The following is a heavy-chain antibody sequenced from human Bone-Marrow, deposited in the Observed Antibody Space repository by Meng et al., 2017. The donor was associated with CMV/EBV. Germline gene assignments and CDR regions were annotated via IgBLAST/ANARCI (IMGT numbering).Heavy chain of an antibody. V-gene: IGHV1-46*01. CDR1: GYTFTSYY. CDR3: ARDGKDIVASYYYYGMDV. D-gene: IGHD5-12*01. CDR2: INPSGGST. Sequence: ASVKVSCKASGYTFTSYYMHWVRQAPGQGLEWMGIINPSGGSTSYAQKFQGRVTMTRDTSTSTVYMELSSLRSEDTAVYYCARDGKDIVASYYYYGMDVWGQGTTVTVSS. J-gene: IGHJ6*02.